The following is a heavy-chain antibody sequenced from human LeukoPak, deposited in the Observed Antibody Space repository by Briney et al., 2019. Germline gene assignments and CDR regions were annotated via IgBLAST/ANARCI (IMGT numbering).Heavy chain of an antibody. CDR3: AKRGMYSSGWNHWFDP. J-gene: IGHJ5*02. CDR2: IGGSGDTT. D-gene: IGHD6-19*01. CDR1: GLSFSSFA. V-gene: IGHV3-23*01. Sequence: GGSLTLSCAASGLSFSSFAMSWVRQAPGKGLEWVSAIGGSGDTTYYADSVKGRFTISRDNSQNTLHLQMNSLRAEDTAVYYCAKRGMYSSGWNHWFDPWGQGTLVTVSS.